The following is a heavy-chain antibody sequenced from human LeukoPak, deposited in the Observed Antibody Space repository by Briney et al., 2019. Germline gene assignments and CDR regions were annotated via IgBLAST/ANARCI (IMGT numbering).Heavy chain of an antibody. Sequence: SETLSLTCTVSGYSISSGYYWGWIRQPPGKGLEWIGSIYHSGSTYYNPSLKSRVTISVDTSKNQFSLKLSSVTAADTAVYYCARVLGWPVGNGFDPWGQGTLVTVSS. D-gene: IGHD1-26*01. J-gene: IGHJ5*02. CDR2: IYHSGST. CDR3: ARVLGWPVGNGFDP. V-gene: IGHV4-38-2*02. CDR1: GYSISSGYY.